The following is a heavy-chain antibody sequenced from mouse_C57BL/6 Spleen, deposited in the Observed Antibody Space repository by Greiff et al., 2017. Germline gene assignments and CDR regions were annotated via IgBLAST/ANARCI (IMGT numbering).Heavy chain of an antibody. CDR2: ISYSGST. CDR1: GYSITSGYD. J-gene: IGHJ1*03. V-gene: IGHV3-1*01. D-gene: IGHD1-1*01. CDR3: ARSPYYYGSSYGYFDV. Sequence: EVKVEESGPGMVKPSQSLSLTCTVTGYSITSGYDWHWIRHFPGNKLEWMGYISYSGSTNYNPSLKSRISITHDTSKNHFFLKLNSVTTEDTATYYCARSPYYYGSSYGYFDVWGTGTTVTVSS.